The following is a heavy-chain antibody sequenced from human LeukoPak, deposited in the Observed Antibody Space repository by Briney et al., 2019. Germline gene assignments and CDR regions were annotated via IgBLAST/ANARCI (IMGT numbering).Heavy chain of an antibody. CDR2: VSSDGINT. CDR3: AKPFGFLEWLYGGYFDS. D-gene: IGHD3-3*01. Sequence: GESLRLSCAASRFTFSSHWMSWVRQAPGKGLEWVSAVSSDGINTYYTDSLKGRFTISRDNSKNTVFLQMHSLTAEDTAVYYCAKPFGFLEWLYGGYFDSWGQGTLVTVSS. V-gene: IGHV3-23*01. CDR1: RFTFSSHW. J-gene: IGHJ4*02.